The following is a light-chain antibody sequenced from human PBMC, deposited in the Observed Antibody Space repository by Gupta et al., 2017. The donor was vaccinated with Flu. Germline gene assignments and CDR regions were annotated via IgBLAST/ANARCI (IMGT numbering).Light chain of an antibody. V-gene: IGKV4-1*01. CDR3: QQYYSTHT. CDR1: QSVLYSSNNKNY. CDR2: WAS. Sequence: DIVMTQSPDSLAVSLGERATINCKSSQSVLYSSNNKNYLAWHQQKPGQPPKLLIYWASNREYGVPDRFSGSGSGIDFTLTISSLQAEDVAVYYCQQYYSTHTFGHGTKVDIK. J-gene: IGKJ3*01.